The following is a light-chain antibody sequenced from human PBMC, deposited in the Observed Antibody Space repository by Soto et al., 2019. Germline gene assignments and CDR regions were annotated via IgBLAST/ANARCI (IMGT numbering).Light chain of an antibody. Sequence: EILMTQSPATLSVSPGERATLSCRASQSVSSNLAWYQQKTGQAHRLLIYGASTRATGIPARFSGGGSGTAFTVTVSSLQSEDLAVYYCQQYNNGPRTFGQGTKVAIK. V-gene: IGKV3-15*01. J-gene: IGKJ1*01. CDR1: QSVSSN. CDR3: QQYNNGPRT. CDR2: GAS.